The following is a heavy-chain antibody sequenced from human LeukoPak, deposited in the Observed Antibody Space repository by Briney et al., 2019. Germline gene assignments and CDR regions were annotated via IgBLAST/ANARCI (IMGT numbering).Heavy chain of an antibody. CDR3: ARDRGWTDLRDY. J-gene: IGHJ4*02. CDR2: IIPIFGTA. CDR1: GGTFSSYA. V-gene: IGHV1-69*05. D-gene: IGHD3/OR15-3a*01. Sequence: ASVKVSCKASGGTFSSYAISWVRQAPGQGLEWMGGIIPIFGTANYAQKFQGRVTLTTDTSTTTGYMELRSLISDDTALYYCARDRGWTDLRDYWGLGTLLTVSS.